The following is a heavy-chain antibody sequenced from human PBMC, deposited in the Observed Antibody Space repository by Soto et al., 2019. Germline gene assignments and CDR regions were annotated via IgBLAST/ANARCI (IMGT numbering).Heavy chain of an antibody. CDR3: ARAIAAAGNWWLDP. Sequence: ASVKVSCKASGYTFTGYYMHWVRQAPGQGLEWMGWINPNSGGTNYAQKFQGRVTMTRDTSISTAYMELSRLRSDDTAVYYCARAIAAAGNWWLDPWGQGTLVTVSS. J-gene: IGHJ5*02. D-gene: IGHD6-13*01. CDR2: INPNSGGT. V-gene: IGHV1-2*02. CDR1: GYTFTGYY.